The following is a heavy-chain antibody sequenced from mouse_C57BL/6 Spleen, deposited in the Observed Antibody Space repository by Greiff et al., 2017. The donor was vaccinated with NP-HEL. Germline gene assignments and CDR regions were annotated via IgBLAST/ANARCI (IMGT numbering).Heavy chain of an antibody. Sequence: EVQRVESGGGLVKPGGSLKLSCAASGFTFSSYAMSWVRQTPEKRLEWVATISDGGSYTYYPDNVKGRFTISRDNAKNNLYLQMSHLKSEDTAMYYCANDLAVAYWGQGTLVTVSA. CDR1: GFTFSSYA. CDR3: ANDLAVAY. V-gene: IGHV5-4*01. CDR2: ISDGGSYT. J-gene: IGHJ3*01. D-gene: IGHD3-3*01.